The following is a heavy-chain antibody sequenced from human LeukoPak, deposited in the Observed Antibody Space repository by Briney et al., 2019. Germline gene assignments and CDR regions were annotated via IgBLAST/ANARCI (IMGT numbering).Heavy chain of an antibody. CDR3: AREDGLAYCGGDCYRGPYYFDY. Sequence: SETLSLTCTVSGGALSSGGYYWTWIGQPPGKGLEWIGNIYHSGTPYYNPSLKSRVTLSVDRSKNQFSLKMTSVTAADTAVYYCAREDGLAYCGGDCYRGPYYFDYWGQGTLVTVSS. CDR1: GGALSSGGYY. D-gene: IGHD2-21*02. CDR2: IYHSGTP. V-gene: IGHV4-30-2*01. J-gene: IGHJ4*02.